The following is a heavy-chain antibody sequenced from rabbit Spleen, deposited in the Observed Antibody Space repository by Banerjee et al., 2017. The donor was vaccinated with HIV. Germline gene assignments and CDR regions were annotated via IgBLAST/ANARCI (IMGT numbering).Heavy chain of an antibody. J-gene: IGHJ4*01. CDR1: GFDFSRGYW. D-gene: IGHD8-1*01. V-gene: IGHV1S45*01. CDR2: TYTGDDGDT. Sequence: QEQLVESGGGLVQPGGSLKLSCKASGFDFSRGYWVCWVRQAPGKGLEWVACTYTGDDGDTYAANWAKGRFTVTSSASLATVTLQLNSLTAADTATYFCARDSSDDNTYFDFWGQGTLVTVS. CDR3: ARDSSDDNTYFDF.